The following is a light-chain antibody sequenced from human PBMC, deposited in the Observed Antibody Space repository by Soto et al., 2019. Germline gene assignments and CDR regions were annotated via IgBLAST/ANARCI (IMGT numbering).Light chain of an antibody. V-gene: IGKV2-28*01. CDR2: LTS. J-gene: IGKJ1*01. CDR3: MQSLQTPPWT. Sequence: DIVMTQSPLSLPVTPGEPASISRRSSQSLLQTNGYTYLDWYLQKPGQSPQLLIYLTSIRASGVPDRFSGSGSGTEFTLKISKVEAEDVGVYYCMQSLQTPPWTFGPGTKVDIK. CDR1: QSLLQTNGYTY.